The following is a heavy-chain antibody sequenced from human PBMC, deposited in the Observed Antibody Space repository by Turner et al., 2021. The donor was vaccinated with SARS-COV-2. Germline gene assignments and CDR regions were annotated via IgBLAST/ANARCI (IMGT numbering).Heavy chain of an antibody. CDR2: TSYDGSDK. D-gene: IGHD2-2*01. J-gene: IGHJ4*02. V-gene: IGHV3-30*03. Sequence: VQLVESGGGVVQPGRSLRLSCAASGFTFSSYGMHWVRQAPGKGLEWVAVTSYDGSDKNYADSVKGRFTISRDNSKNTLYLQMNSLRAEDTAVYYCARDREDCSSSSCYEAYWGQGTLVTVSS. CDR1: GFTFSSYG. CDR3: ARDREDCSSSSCYEAY.